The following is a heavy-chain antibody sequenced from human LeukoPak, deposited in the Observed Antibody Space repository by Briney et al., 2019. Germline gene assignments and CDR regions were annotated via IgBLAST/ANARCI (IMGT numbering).Heavy chain of an antibody. V-gene: IGHV3-23*01. CDR2: ISGSGGNT. D-gene: IGHD6-13*01. CDR1: GFTFSSYA. J-gene: IGHJ4*02. Sequence: GGSVRLSCAASGFTFSSYAMGWVRQAPGRGREWVSAISGSGGNTYYADSVKGRFTISRDNSKNTLYLQMNSLSAEDPAVSFCAKVQYSSSWYYFDYWGEGTLVTVSS. CDR3: AKVQYSSSWYYFDY.